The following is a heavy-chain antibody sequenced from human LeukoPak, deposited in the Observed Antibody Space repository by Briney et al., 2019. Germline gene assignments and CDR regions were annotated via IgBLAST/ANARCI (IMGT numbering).Heavy chain of an antibody. CDR1: GFTFDDYA. Sequence: PGGSLRLSCAASGFTFDDYAMHWVRQAPGKGLDWVSLISGDGGNTYYADSVKGRFTISRDNRKNSLYLKMSSLRTEDTALYYCAKAHRWLLWSDAFDIWGLGTMVTVSS. V-gene: IGHV3-43*02. J-gene: IGHJ3*02. D-gene: IGHD2-21*02. CDR2: ISGDGGNT. CDR3: AKAHRWLLWSDAFDI.